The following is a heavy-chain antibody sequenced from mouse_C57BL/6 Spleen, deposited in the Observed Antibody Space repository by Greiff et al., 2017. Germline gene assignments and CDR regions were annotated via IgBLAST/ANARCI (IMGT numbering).Heavy chain of an antibody. CDR2: INPDSSTI. Sequence: EVKLQESGGGLVQPGGSLKLSCAASGIDFSRYWMSWVRRAPGKGLEWIGEINPDSSTINYAPSLKDKFIISRDNAKNTLYLQMSKVRSEDTALYYCARRENWALYWYFDVWGTGTTVTVSS. V-gene: IGHV4-1*01. CDR1: GIDFSRYW. D-gene: IGHD4-1*01. J-gene: IGHJ1*03. CDR3: ARRENWALYWYFDV.